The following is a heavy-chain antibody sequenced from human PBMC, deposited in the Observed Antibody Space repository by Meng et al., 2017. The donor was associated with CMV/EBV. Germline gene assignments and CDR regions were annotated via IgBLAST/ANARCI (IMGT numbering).Heavy chain of an antibody. CDR3: ARVHLYNWNYYGMDV. CDR2: ISYDGSNK. CDR1: GFTFSSYA. J-gene: IGHJ6*02. D-gene: IGHD1-20*01. Sequence: GGSLRLSCAASGFTFSSYAMHWVRQAPGKGLEWVAVISYDGSNKYYADSVKGRFTISRDNAKNTLYLQMNSLRAEDTAVYYCARVHLYNWNYYGMDVWGQGTTVTVSS. V-gene: IGHV3-30-3*01.